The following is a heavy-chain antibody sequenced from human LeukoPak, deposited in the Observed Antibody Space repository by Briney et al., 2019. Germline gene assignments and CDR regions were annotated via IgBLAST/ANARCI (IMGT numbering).Heavy chain of an antibody. CDR1: GGTFSSYA. CDR2: IIPILGIA. Sequence: SVKVSCKASGGTFSSYAISWVRQAPGQGLEWMGRIIPILGIANYAQKFQGRVTITADKSTSTAYMELSSLRSEDTAVYYCARENSGHDPAYYYYGMDVWGQGTTVTVSS. V-gene: IGHV1-69*04. D-gene: IGHD5-12*01. CDR3: ARENSGHDPAYYYYGMDV. J-gene: IGHJ6*02.